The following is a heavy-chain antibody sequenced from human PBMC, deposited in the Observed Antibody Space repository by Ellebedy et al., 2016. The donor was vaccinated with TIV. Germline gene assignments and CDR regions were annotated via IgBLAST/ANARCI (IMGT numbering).Heavy chain of an antibody. CDR1: GYSFTTYW. CDR3: ARVGEVAATPCSY. D-gene: IGHD2-15*01. Sequence: KVSCKGSGYSFTTYWIGWVRQMSGKGLEWMGIIYPGDSDTRYSPSFQGQVTISAAKAISTAYLQWSSLKASDTAMYYCARVGEVAATPCSYWGQGTLVTVSS. V-gene: IGHV5-51*01. CDR2: IYPGDSDT. J-gene: IGHJ4*02.